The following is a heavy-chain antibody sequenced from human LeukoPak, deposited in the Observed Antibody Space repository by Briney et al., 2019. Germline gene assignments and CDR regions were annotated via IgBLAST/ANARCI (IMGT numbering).Heavy chain of an antibody. CDR2: IKSKTEGGTT. CDR3: TTHALYSSSWYY. V-gene: IGHV3-15*07. D-gene: IGHD6-13*01. Sequence: GGSLRLSCAASGFTFSNAWMNWVRQAPGKGLEWVGRIKSKTEGGTTDYAAPVKGRFTISRDDSKNTLYLQMNSLKTEDTAVYYCTTHALYSSSWYYWGQGTLVTVSS. J-gene: IGHJ4*02. CDR1: GFTFSNAW.